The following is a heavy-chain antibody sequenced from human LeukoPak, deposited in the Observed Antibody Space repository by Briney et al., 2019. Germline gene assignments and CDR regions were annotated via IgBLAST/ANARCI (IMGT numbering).Heavy chain of an antibody. CDR3: AKGPIAARPPTLYYFDY. CDR2: ISGSGGGT. V-gene: IGHV3-23*01. J-gene: IGHJ4*02. D-gene: IGHD6-6*01. Sequence: GGSLRLSCAASGFTFSSYTMSWVRQAPGKGLEWVSAISGSGGGTYYADSVRGRSTISRDNSKNTVYLQMNSLRTEDTAVYYCAKGPIAARPPTLYYFDYWGQGTLVTVSS. CDR1: GFTFSSYT.